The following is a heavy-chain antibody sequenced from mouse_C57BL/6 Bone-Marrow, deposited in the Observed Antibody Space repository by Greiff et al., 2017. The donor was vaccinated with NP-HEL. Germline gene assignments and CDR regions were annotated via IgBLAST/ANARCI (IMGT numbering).Heavy chain of an antibody. Sequence: EVKLVESGGGLVQSGRSLRLSCATSGFTFSDFYMEWVRQAPGKGLEWIAASRNKANDYTTEYSASVKGRFIVSRDTSQSILYLQMNALRAEDTAIYYCARDYYGNAMDHWGQGTSVTVSS. CDR1: GFTFSDFY. D-gene: IGHD1-1*01. CDR2: SRNKANDYTT. J-gene: IGHJ4*01. CDR3: ARDYYGNAMDH. V-gene: IGHV7-1*01.